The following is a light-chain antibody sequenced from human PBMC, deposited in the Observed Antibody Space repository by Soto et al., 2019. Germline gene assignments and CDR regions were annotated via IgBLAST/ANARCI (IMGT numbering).Light chain of an antibody. CDR1: QNIGRF. CDR3: QQTYSTPRT. CDR2: FSS. J-gene: IGKJ1*01. V-gene: IGKV1-39*01. Sequence: DIQMSQSPSSLAASVGDRVTITCRASQNIGRFLNWHQQKPGKAPNVLIYFSSRLQNGVPSRFSGSGSGTDFTLTITSLQPEDFATYYCQQTYSTPRTFGQGTKVDI.